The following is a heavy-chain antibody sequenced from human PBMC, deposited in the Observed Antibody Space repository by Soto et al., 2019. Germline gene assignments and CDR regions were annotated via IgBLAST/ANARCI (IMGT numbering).Heavy chain of an antibody. CDR3: AADPYYYGSGSYYPDAFDI. CDR1: GYTFTSYG. V-gene: IGHV1-58*02. D-gene: IGHD3-10*01. CDR2: IVVGSGNT. J-gene: IGHJ3*02. Sequence: SVKVSCKASGYTFTSYGISWVRQAPGQGLEWIGWIVVGSGNTNYAQKFQERVTITRDMSTSTAYMELSSLRSEDTAVYYCAADPYYYGSGSYYPDAFDIWGQGTMVTVSS.